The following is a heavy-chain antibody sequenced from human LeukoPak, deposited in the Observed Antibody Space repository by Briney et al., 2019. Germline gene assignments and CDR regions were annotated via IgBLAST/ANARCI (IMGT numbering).Heavy chain of an antibody. V-gene: IGHV3-30*18. CDR1: GFTFSSYG. Sequence: GGSLRLSCAASGFTFSSYGMHWVRQAPGKGLEWVAVISYDGSNKYYADSVKGRFTISRDNSKNTLYLQMNSLRAEDTAVYYCAKARLSSGWFRESLDYWGQGTLVTVSS. J-gene: IGHJ4*02. CDR3: AKARLSSGWFRESLDY. CDR2: ISYDGSNK. D-gene: IGHD6-19*01.